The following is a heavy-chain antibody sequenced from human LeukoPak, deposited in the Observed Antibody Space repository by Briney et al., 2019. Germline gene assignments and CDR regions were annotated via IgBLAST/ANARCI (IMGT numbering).Heavy chain of an antibody. CDR2: IYPGDSDT. Sequence: GEPLKISCKGSGYSFTSYWIGWMRKLPGKGLEWMGIIYPGDSDTRYSPSFQGQVTISADKSISTAYLQWSSLKASDTAMYYCARQEQLVEFDYWGQGTLVTVSS. J-gene: IGHJ4*02. V-gene: IGHV5-51*01. CDR1: GYSFTSYW. D-gene: IGHD6-6*01. CDR3: ARQEQLVEFDY.